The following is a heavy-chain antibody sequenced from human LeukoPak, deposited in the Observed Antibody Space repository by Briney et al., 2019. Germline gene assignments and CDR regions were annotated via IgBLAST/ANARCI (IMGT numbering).Heavy chain of an antibody. CDR2: IDYSGNT. CDR3: ARGGGVVVTAAHFDY. J-gene: IGHJ4*02. D-gene: IGHD2-21*02. Sequence: ASETLSLTCTVSGGSISSSGYCWGWIRQPPGKGLEWIGSIDYSGNTNYNPSLKSRVTIAVDMSKNQFSLKLSSVTAADTAVYYCARGGGVVVTAAHFDYWGRGTLVTVSS. CDR1: GGSISSSGYC. V-gene: IGHV4-39*07.